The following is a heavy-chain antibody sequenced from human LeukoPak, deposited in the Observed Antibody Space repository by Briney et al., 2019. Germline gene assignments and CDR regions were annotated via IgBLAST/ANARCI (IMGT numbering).Heavy chain of an antibody. CDR2: IYPGDSDT. D-gene: IGHD1-1*01. CDR1: GYSFTSYW. CDR3: ARHQNEGTSMVWNDY. V-gene: IGHV5-51*01. Sequence: GESLKISCKGSGYSFTSYWIGWVRQMPGKGLEWMGIIYPGDSDTRYSPSFQGQVTISADKSISTAYLQWSSLKASDTAMYYCARHQNEGTSMVWNDYWGQGTLVTVSS. J-gene: IGHJ4*02.